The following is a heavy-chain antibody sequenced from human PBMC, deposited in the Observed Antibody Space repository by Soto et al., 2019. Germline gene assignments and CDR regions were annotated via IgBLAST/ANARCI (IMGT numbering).Heavy chain of an antibody. CDR3: ARDHGPLGATRRWFDP. D-gene: IGHD1-26*01. V-gene: IGHV4-59*01. J-gene: IGHJ5*02. Sequence: SETLSLTCTVSGGSISSYYWSWIRQPPGKGLEWIGYIYYSGSTNYNPSLKSRVTISVDTSKNQFSLKLSSVTAADTAVYYCARDHGPLGATRRWFDPWGQGTLVTVSS. CDR2: IYYSGST. CDR1: GGSISSYY.